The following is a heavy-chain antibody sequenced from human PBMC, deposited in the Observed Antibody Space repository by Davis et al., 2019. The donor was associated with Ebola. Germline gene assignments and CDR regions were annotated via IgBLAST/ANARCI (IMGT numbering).Heavy chain of an antibody. D-gene: IGHD2-21*01. J-gene: IGHJ5*02. CDR3: ARARVGISYWFDP. CDR2: IYYSGST. CDR1: GGSISSNNW. V-gene: IGHV4-30-4*01. Sequence: MPSETLSLTCAVSGGSISSNNWWSWVRQPPGKGLEWIGYIYYSGSTYYNPSLKSRVTISVDTSKNQFSLKLSSVTAADTAVYYCARARVGISYWFDPWGQGTLVTVSS.